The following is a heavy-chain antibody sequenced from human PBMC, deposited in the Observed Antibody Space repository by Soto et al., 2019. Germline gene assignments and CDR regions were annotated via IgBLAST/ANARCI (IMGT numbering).Heavy chain of an antibody. CDR2: ISWNSGSI. V-gene: IGHV3-9*01. Sequence: EVQLVESGGGLVQPGRSRRLSCAASGFTFDDYAMHWVRQAPGKGLEWVSGISWNSGSIGYADSVKGRFTISRDNAKNSLYLQMNSLRAEDTALYYCATGASWQHDAFDIWGQGTMVTVSS. D-gene: IGHD6-13*01. CDR3: ATGASWQHDAFDI. J-gene: IGHJ3*02. CDR1: GFTFDDYA.